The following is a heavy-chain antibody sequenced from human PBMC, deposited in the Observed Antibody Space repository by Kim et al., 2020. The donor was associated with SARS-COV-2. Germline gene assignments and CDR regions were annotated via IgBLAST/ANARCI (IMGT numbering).Heavy chain of an antibody. CDR1: GDSINSGSYC. Sequence: SETLSLTCTVSGDSINSGSYCWSWIRQPAGKGLEWVGRICTTGSTNYNPSLKSRVTILVDKSKNQFSLRLNSVTAADTAVYYCARGAYYDSSGSRDAFNVWGQGTLVIVAS. J-gene: IGHJ3*01. CDR2: ICTTGST. D-gene: IGHD3-22*01. V-gene: IGHV4-61*02. CDR3: ARGAYYDSSGSRDAFNV.